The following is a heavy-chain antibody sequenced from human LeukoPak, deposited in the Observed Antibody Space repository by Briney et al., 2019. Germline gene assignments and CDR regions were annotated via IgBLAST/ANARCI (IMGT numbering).Heavy chain of an antibody. D-gene: IGHD3-22*01. CDR1: GGSISSYY. CDR3: ASHYDSTPFDY. Sequence: SETLSLTCTVSGGSISSYYWSWIRQPPGKGLEWIGCIYYSGSTNYNPSLKSRVTISVDTSKNQFSLKLSSVTAADTAVYYCASHYDSTPFDYWGQGTLVTVSS. CDR2: IYYSGST. J-gene: IGHJ4*02. V-gene: IGHV4-59*01.